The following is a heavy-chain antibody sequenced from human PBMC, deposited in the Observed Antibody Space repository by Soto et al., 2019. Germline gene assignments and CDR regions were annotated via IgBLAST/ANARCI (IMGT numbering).Heavy chain of an antibody. CDR3: AKDFKVSGSHYGTLNYYYGMDV. J-gene: IGHJ6*02. V-gene: IGHV3-30*18. Sequence: AVGSLRLSCAASGFTFSTYGMQWVRQAPGKGLEWVAVISYDGYLKYYVDAVKGRFTVARDNSKNTLFLEMNSLRVEDTAVYFCAKDFKVSGSHYGTLNYYYGMDVWGQGTTVTVSS. CDR1: GFTFSTYG. D-gene: IGHD3-10*01. CDR2: ISYDGYLK.